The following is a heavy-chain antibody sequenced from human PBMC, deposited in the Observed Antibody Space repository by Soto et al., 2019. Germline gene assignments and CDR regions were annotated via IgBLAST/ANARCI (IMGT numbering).Heavy chain of an antibody. V-gene: IGHV3-33*01. CDR2: IWYDGSNE. CDR3: ARDRRGSGWYDYFDY. D-gene: IGHD6-19*01. Sequence: QVQLVESGGGVVQPGRSLRLSCAASGFTFSSYGMHWVRQAPGKGLEWVAVIWYDGSNENYADSVKGRFTISRDNSKNTLYLQMNSLRAEDTALYYCARDRRGSGWYDYFDYWGQGPLVTVSS. CDR1: GFTFSSYG. J-gene: IGHJ4*02.